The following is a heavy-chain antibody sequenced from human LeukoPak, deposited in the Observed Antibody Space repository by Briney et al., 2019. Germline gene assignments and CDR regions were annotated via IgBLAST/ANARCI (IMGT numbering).Heavy chain of an antibody. CDR1: GGSISGYD. Sequence: SETLSLTCAVYGGSISGYDWCWSRQPPGQGLGLGGEINHSGSTNYNPPLKSRGTISVDTSKNQSSLKLSSVPAADTAVYYCARRERSGWVVPAAIGKPAPNNWFDPWGQGTLVTLSS. V-gene: IGHV4-34*01. CDR2: INHSGST. D-gene: IGHD2-2*01. CDR3: ARRERSGWVVPAAIGKPAPNNWFDP. J-gene: IGHJ5*02.